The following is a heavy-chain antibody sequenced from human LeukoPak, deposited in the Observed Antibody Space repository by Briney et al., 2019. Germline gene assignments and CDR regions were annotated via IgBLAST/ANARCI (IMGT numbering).Heavy chain of an antibody. J-gene: IGHJ4*02. D-gene: IGHD3-22*01. CDR1: GFTFSSYS. CDR3: ALDYYDSSGYSPTGDFDY. Sequence: GGSLRLSCAASGFTFSSYSMNWVRQAPGKGREWVSSISSSSSYIYYADSVKGRFTISRDNAKNSLYLQMNRLRAEDTAVYYCALDYYDSSGYSPTGDFDYWGQGTLVTVSS. CDR2: ISSSSSYI. V-gene: IGHV3-21*01.